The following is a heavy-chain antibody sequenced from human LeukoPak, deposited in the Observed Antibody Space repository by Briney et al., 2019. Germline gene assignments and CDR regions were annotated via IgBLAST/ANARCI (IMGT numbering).Heavy chain of an antibody. V-gene: IGHV1-18*01. CDR1: GYTFTSYG. D-gene: IGHD6-19*01. J-gene: IGHJ4*02. CDR3: ARETGYRSGWYGGIDY. Sequence: ASVKVSCKASGYTFTSYGISWVRQAPGQGLEWMGWISAYNGNTNYAQKLQGRVTMTTDTSTSTAYVELRSLRSDDTAVYYCARETGYRSGWYGGIDYWGQGTLVTVSS. CDR2: ISAYNGNT.